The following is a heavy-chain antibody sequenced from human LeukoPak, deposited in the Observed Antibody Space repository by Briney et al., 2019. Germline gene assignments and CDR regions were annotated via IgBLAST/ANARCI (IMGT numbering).Heavy chain of an antibody. CDR2: IYTSGST. Sequence: SETLSLTCTVSGGSISSYYWSWIRQRAGKGLEWIGRIYTSGSTNYNPSLKSRVTISVEKSKNQFSLKLSSVTAADTAVYCCARGGRIGYVDYWGQGTLVTVSS. CDR1: GGSISSYY. D-gene: IGHD3-16*01. V-gene: IGHV4-4*07. J-gene: IGHJ4*02. CDR3: ARGGRIGYVDY.